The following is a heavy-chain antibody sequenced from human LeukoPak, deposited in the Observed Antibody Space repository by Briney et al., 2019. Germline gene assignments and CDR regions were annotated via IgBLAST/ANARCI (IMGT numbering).Heavy chain of an antibody. J-gene: IGHJ3*02. V-gene: IGHV1-46*01. CDR2: INPSGGST. CDR1: GYIFTSYY. CDR3: ARVVGNGYPNDAFDI. D-gene: IGHD3-22*01. Sequence: GASVRISCKASGYIFTSYYMHWVRQAPGQGLEWVGIINPSGGSTTYAQKFRGRVTMTRDTSTSTVYMELNSLRSEDTAVYYCARVVGNGYPNDAFDIWGQGTMVTVSS.